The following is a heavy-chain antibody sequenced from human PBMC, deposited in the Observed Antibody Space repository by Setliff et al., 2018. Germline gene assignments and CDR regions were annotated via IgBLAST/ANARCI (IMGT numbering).Heavy chain of an antibody. V-gene: IGHV1-18*01. J-gene: IGHJ4*02. D-gene: IGHD3-22*01. CDR2: INNYNFNT. CDR1: GYTFTNYG. CDR3: ARINFYVSSGYYYAPDY. Sequence: ASVKVSCKASGYTFTNYGITWVRQAPGQGLEWIGWINNYNFNTNYAQKFQGRVTVTTDTSTGTAYMELGSLTSDDTAIYYCARINFYVSSGYYYAPDYWGPGTLVTVS.